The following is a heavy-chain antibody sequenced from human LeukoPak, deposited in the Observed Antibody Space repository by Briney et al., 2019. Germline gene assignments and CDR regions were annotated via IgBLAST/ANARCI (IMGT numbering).Heavy chain of an antibody. CDR3: ARGGYFHFDY. D-gene: IGHD3-22*01. Sequence: SETLSLTCAVYGGSFSGYYWSWIRQPPGKGLEWIGEINHSGSTNYNPSLKSRVTISVDTSKNQFSLKLSSVTAADTAVYYCARGGYFHFDYWGQGTLVTVSS. J-gene: IGHJ4*02. CDR2: INHSGST. CDR1: GGSFSGYY. V-gene: IGHV4-34*01.